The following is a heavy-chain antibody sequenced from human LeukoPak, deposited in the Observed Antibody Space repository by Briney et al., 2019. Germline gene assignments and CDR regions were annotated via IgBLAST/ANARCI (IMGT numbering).Heavy chain of an antibody. CDR3: ARALSSSRPDPFDY. J-gene: IGHJ4*02. D-gene: IGHD6-13*01. CDR1: GFTFSSYA. CDR2: ITGSSSYI. Sequence: PGGSLRLSCAASGFTFSSYAMNWVRQAPGKGPEWVSSITGSSSYIYYADSVKGRFTISRDNAKNSLYLQMNSLRAEDTAVYYCARALSSSRPDPFDYWGQGTLVTVSS. V-gene: IGHV3-21*01.